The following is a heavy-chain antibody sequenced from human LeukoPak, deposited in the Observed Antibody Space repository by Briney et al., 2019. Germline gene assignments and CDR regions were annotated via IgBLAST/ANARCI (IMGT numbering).Heavy chain of an antibody. CDR1: GLTVTSNY. J-gene: IGHJ4*02. D-gene: IGHD5-12*01. V-gene: IGHV3-53*01. CDR3: AKCGNSGCHLIDY. CDR2: IYSGGYT. Sequence: GGSLRLSCVASGLTVTSNYMTWVRQAPGKGLEWVAIIYSGGYTDYADSEKGRFTISRDNSKSTLYLQMDSLRAEDTAVYYCAKCGNSGCHLIDYWGQGTLVTVSS.